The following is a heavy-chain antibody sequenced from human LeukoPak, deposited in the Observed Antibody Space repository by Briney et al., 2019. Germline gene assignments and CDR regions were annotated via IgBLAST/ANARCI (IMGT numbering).Heavy chain of an antibody. D-gene: IGHD6-19*01. CDR2: IRGSGGST. Sequence: PGGSLRLSCAGSGYTFSSYAMSWVRQAPGKGLEWVSAIRGSGGSTYYADSVKGRFTISRDNSKNTLYLQMNSLRAEDTAVYYCASMQSLVPRFDYWGQGTLVTVSS. CDR3: ASMQSLVPRFDY. J-gene: IGHJ4*02. V-gene: IGHV3-23*01. CDR1: GYTFSSYA.